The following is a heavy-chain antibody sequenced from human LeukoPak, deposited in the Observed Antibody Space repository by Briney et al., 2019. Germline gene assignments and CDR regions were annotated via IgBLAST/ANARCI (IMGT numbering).Heavy chain of an antibody. V-gene: IGHV1-69*13. CDR3: ARGHDFWSGSGGLQYNWFDP. J-gene: IGHJ5*02. Sequence: SVKVSCKASGGTFSSYAISWVRQAPGQGLEWMGGIIPIFGTANYAQKFQGRVTITADESTSTAHVELSSLRSEDTAVYYCARGHDFWSGSGGLQYNWFDPWGQGTLVTVSS. CDR2: IIPIFGTA. CDR1: GGTFSSYA. D-gene: IGHD3-3*01.